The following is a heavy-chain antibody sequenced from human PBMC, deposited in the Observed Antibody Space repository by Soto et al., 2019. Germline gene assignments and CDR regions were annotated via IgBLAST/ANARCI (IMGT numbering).Heavy chain of an antibody. J-gene: IGHJ4*02. D-gene: IGHD3-10*01. CDR3: APWFGACHY. Sequence: QVQLVESGGGVVQPGRSLRLSCAASGFTFSSYGMHWVRQAPGKGLEWVAVISYDGSNKYYADSVKGRFTISRDNSKNTLYLQMNSLRAEDTAVYYCAPWFGACHYWGQGTLVTVSS. CDR1: GFTFSSYG. CDR2: ISYDGSNK. V-gene: IGHV3-30*03.